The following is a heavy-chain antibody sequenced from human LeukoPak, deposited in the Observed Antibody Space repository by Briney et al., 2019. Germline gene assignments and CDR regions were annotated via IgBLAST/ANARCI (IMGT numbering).Heavy chain of an antibody. J-gene: IGHJ4*02. Sequence: ASVKVSRKASGGTFSSYAISRVRQAPGQGLEWMRRIIPILGIANYAQKFQGRVTITADKSTSTAYMELSSLRSEDTAVYYCARNEGGYYYFDYWGRGTLVTVSS. V-gene: IGHV1-69*04. CDR1: GGTFSSYA. D-gene: IGHD6-13*01. CDR2: IIPILGIA. CDR3: ARNEGGYYYFDY.